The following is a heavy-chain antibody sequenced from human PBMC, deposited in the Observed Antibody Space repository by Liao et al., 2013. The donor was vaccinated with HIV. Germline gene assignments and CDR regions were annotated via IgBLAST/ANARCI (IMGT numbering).Heavy chain of an antibody. J-gene: IGHJ1*01. Sequence: QLQLQESGPGLVKPSDTLSLTCNVSGASISTNTYYWAWIRQPPGGGLEWIGTIYYSGSTYYNPSLKSRLSISVDTPNNHFSLRLRSVTAADTAVYFCARGPRGLLSYDGETEYFHRWGQGTLVTVSS. D-gene: IGHD3-22*01. V-gene: IGHV4-39*07. CDR3: ARGPRGLLSYDGETEYFHR. CDR1: GASISTNTYY. CDR2: IYYSGST.